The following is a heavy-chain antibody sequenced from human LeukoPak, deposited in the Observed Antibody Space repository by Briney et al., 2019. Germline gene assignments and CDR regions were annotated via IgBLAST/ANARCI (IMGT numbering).Heavy chain of an antibody. D-gene: IGHD6-13*01. CDR3: ARGGSSTWYEVGKFDY. CDR1: GYTFTSHF. V-gene: IGHV1-46*01. Sequence: GASVTVSCKASGYTFTSHFIHWVRQAPGQGLEWMGIINPSDGSTSYAQKVQGRVTVTRDTSTSTVYMELSSLKSEDTAVYYCARGGSSTWYEVGKFDYWGQGTLVTVSS. CDR2: INPSDGST. J-gene: IGHJ4*02.